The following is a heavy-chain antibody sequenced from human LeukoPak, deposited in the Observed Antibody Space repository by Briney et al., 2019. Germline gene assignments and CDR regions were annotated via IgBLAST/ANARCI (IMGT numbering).Heavy chain of an antibody. CDR3: AMALHGTGIYYYGMDV. J-gene: IGHJ6*02. Sequence: GGSLRLSCAASGFTFSNYGMHWVRQAPGKGLEWVAIIWYDGSNKYYAASVKGRFTISRDNSKNTLFLQMNSLRAEDTAVYYCAMALHGTGIYYYGMDVWGQGTTVTVSS. CDR1: GFTFSNYG. D-gene: IGHD3-10*01. CDR2: IWYDGSNK. V-gene: IGHV3-33*01.